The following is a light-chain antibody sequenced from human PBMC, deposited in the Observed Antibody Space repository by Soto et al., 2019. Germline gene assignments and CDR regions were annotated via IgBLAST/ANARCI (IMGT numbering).Light chain of an antibody. CDR1: SSDVGSYNL. V-gene: IGLV2-23*01. CDR2: EGS. J-gene: IGLJ1*01. CDR3: CSYAGSHYV. Sequence: QSVLTQPASVSGPPGQSITISCTGTSSDVGSYNLVSWYQQHPGKAPKLMIYEGSKRPSGVSNRFSGSKSGNTASLTISGLQAEDEADYYCCSYAGSHYVFGTGTKVTVL.